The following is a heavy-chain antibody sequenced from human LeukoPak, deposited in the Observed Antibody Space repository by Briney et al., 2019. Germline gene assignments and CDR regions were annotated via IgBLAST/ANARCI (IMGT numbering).Heavy chain of an antibody. CDR1: GYTLTELS. J-gene: IGHJ4*02. CDR3: ASLGYSYGYRFNY. Sequence: ASVKVSCKVSGYTLTELSMHWVRQAPVKGLEWMGGFDPEDGETIYAQKFQGRVTMTEDTSTDTAYMELSSLRSEDTAVYYCASLGYSYGYRFNYWGQGTLVTVSS. D-gene: IGHD5-18*01. CDR2: FDPEDGET. V-gene: IGHV1-24*01.